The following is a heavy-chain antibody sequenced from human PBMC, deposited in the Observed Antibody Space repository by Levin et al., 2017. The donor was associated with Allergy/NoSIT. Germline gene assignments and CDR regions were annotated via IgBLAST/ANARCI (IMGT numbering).Heavy chain of an antibody. CDR2: ISYDGSIK. CDR1: GFTFSTFY. J-gene: IGHJ4*02. Sequence: GGSLRLSCAASGFTFSTFYMHWVRQAPGRGLEWVALISYDGSIKDYADSVRGRFTISRDNSNNTLFLQMNSLRPEDTAVYYCAKDGQRTGEYSDHWGQGTLVTVSS. V-gene: IGHV3-30*04. CDR3: AKDGQRTGEYSDH. D-gene: IGHD7-27*01.